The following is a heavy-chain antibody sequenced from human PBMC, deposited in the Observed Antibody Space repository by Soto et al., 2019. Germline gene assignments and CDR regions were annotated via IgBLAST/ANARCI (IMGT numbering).Heavy chain of an antibody. D-gene: IGHD3-16*01. CDR1: GFTFSDSY. Sequence: QVQLVESGGGLVKPGGSVRLSCAASGFTFSDSYMSWVRQAPGKGLEWVSYISGSAITTSHADSVKGRFTISRDNGENSVYLQMDSLRAEDTAVYYCTKLLGGIPARPFDSWGQGTLVTVSS. CDR2: ISGSAITT. V-gene: IGHV3-11*01. J-gene: IGHJ4*02. CDR3: TKLLGGIPARPFDS.